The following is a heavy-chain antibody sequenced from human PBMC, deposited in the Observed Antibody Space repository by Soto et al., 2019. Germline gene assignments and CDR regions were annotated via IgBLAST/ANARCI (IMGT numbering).Heavy chain of an antibody. J-gene: IGHJ5*02. D-gene: IGHD6-6*01. CDR2: ISAYNGNT. Sequence: ASVKVSCKASGYTFTSYGISWVRQAPGQGLEWMGWISAYNGNTNYAQKFQGRVTMTTDTSTSTAYMELSSLRSEDTAVYYCARGPSLYSSSSRWFDPWGQGTLVTVSS. V-gene: IGHV1-18*01. CDR3: ARGPSLYSSSSRWFDP. CDR1: GYTFTSYG.